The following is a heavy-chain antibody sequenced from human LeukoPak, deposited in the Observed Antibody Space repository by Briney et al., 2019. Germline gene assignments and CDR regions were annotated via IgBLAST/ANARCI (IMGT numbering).Heavy chain of an antibody. J-gene: IGHJ4*02. Sequence: GTSVKVSCKASGGTFSSYAISWVRQAPGQGLEWMGGIFPIFGTANYAQKFQGRVTITAEESTSTAYMELSSLRSDDTAVYYCARDTHRYGDHCDYWGQGTLVTVSS. CDR2: IFPIFGTA. D-gene: IGHD4-17*01. CDR3: ARDTHRYGDHCDY. V-gene: IGHV1-69*13. CDR1: GGTFSSYA.